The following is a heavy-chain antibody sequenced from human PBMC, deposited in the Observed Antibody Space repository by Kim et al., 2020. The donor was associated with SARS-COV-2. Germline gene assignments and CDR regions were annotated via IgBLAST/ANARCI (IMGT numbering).Heavy chain of an antibody. CDR1: GFTFSSYA. CDR3: AREGYASGTMGDFDY. D-gene: IGHD3-10*01. CDR2: TSSDGSII. J-gene: IGHJ4*01. Sequence: GGSLRLSCLASGFTFSSYAMSWIRQAPGKGPEWVAVTSSDGSIIYYADSVKGRFTISMANSRNTLYLDMDSLSAQDTAIYYCAREGYASGTMGDFDYWG. V-gene: IGHV3-30*04.